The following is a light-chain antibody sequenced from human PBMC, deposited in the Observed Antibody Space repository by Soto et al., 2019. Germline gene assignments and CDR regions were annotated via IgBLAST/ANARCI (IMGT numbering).Light chain of an antibody. Sequence: DIQMTQSPSTLSASVGDRVTITCRASQSISSWLDWYQQKPGKAPKLLIYDASSLESGVPSRFSGSGSGTEFTLTISSLQPDDFATYYCQQYNSYVDSFGQGTMLEIK. CDR2: DAS. CDR1: QSISSW. CDR3: QQYNSYVDS. J-gene: IGKJ2*01. V-gene: IGKV1-5*01.